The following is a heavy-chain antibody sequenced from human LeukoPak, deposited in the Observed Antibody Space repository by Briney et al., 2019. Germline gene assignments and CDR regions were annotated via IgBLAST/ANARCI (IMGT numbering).Heavy chain of an antibody. CDR2: INPNSGGT. J-gene: IGHJ4*02. Sequence: ASVKVSCKASGYTFTGYYMHWVRQAPGQGLEWMGWINPNSGGTNYAQKFQGRVTMTRDTSISTAYMELSRLRSDDTAVYYCARDYQWELPYFDYWGQGTLVTVSS. CDR3: ARDYQWELPYFDY. V-gene: IGHV1-2*02. D-gene: IGHD1-26*01. CDR1: GYTFTGYY.